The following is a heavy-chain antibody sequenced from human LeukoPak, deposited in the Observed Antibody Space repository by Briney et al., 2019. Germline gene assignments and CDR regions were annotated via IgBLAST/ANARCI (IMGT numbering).Heavy chain of an antibody. J-gene: IGHJ4*02. CDR3: ARKEVAIRGLDY. D-gene: IGHD5-24*01. CDR1: GYTFTGYY. CDR2: INPSGGST. Sequence: ASVKVSCKASGYTFTGYYMHWVRQAPGQGLEWMGIINPSGGSTSYAQKFQGRVTMTRDTSTSTVYMELSSLRSEDTAVYYCARKEVAIRGLDYWGQGTLVTVSS. V-gene: IGHV1-46*01.